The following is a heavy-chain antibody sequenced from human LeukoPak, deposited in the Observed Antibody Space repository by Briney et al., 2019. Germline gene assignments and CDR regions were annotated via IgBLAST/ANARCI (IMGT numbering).Heavy chain of an antibody. J-gene: IGHJ3*02. Sequence: GGSLRLSFAASGFTFSNAWMSWVRQAPGKGLEWVGRIKSKTDGGTTDYAAPVKGRFTISRDDSKNTLYLQMNSLKTEDTAVYYCTTAFPLNVLRGDPDDAFDIWGQGTMVTVSS. CDR3: TTAFPLNVLRGDPDDAFDI. V-gene: IGHV3-15*01. CDR2: IKSKTDGGTT. D-gene: IGHD2-21*02. CDR1: GFTFSNAW.